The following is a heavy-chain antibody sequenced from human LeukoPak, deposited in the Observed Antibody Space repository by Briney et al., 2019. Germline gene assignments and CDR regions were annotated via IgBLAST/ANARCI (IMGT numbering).Heavy chain of an antibody. V-gene: IGHV4-39*01. Sequence: SDTLSLTCTVSDCSLSSNNYYWAWIRQPPGKGLERIGSHLYSWRTYYNPSLKSRVTIYVDTSKNQFFLRLNSVTAADTALYHCSRHLAVAGTSYNWFDRWGQGTQVTVSS. CDR2: HLYSWRT. J-gene: IGHJ5*02. CDR3: SRHLAVAGTSYNWFDR. D-gene: IGHD6-19*01. CDR1: DCSLSSNNYY.